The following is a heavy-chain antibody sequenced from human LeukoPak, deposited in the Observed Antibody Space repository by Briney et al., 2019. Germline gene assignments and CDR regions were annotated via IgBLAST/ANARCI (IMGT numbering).Heavy chain of an antibody. J-gene: IGHJ5*02. D-gene: IGHD3-10*01. CDR2: IYYSGST. Sequence: PSETLSLTCTASGGSISSYYWSWIRQPPGKGLEWIGYIYYSGSTNYNPSLKSRVTISVDTSKNQFSLKLSSVTAADTAVYYCARIRYGSGSYWFDPWGQGTLVTVSS. CDR3: ARIRYGSGSYWFDP. V-gene: IGHV4-59*01. CDR1: GGSISSYY.